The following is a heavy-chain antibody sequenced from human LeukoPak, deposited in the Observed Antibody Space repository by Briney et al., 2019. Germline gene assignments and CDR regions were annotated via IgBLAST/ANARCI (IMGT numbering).Heavy chain of an antibody. CDR1: GFTFISYA. V-gene: IGHV3-23*01. CDR3: AKDPYGTRYFDY. D-gene: IGHD2-2*01. CDR2: ISGSGGST. Sequence: PGGSLRLSCAASGFTFISYAMSWVRQAPGKGLEWVSAISGSGGSTYYADSVKGRFTISRDNSKNTLYLQMNSLKAEDTAVYYCAKDPYGTRYFDYWGQGTLVTVSS. J-gene: IGHJ4*02.